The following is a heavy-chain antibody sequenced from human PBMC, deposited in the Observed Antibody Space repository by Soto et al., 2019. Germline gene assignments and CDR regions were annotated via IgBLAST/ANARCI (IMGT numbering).Heavy chain of an antibody. CDR1: GYPISSGYC. CDR3: ARSSGYVPGGY. V-gene: IGHV4-38-2*01. J-gene: IGHJ4*02. Sequence: PSETLSLTCAVSGYPISSGYCWGWIRQPPGKGLEWIGIIHHSGSTYYNPSLRSRITISVDTSKNQFSLKMPSVTAADTAVYYCARSSGYVPGGYWGQGIMVTVYS. D-gene: IGHD5-12*01. CDR2: IHHSGST.